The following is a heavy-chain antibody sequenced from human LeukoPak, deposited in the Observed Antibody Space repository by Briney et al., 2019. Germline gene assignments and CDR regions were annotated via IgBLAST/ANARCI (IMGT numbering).Heavy chain of an antibody. CDR2: INSDGSST. D-gene: IGHD2-2*02. Sequence: GGSPRLSCAASGFTFSSYWMHWDRQAPGKGLVWVSRINSDGSSTSYADSVKGRFTISRDNAKNTLYLQMNSLRAEDTAVYYCARDLWAVLAAILYNWFDPWGQGTLVTVSS. V-gene: IGHV3-74*01. J-gene: IGHJ5*02. CDR1: GFTFSSYW. CDR3: ARDLWAVLAAILYNWFDP.